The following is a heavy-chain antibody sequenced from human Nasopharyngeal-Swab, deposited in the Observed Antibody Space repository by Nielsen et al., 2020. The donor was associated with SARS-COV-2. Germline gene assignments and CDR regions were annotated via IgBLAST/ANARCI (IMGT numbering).Heavy chain of an antibody. CDR3: AEDVSSYGSGSSWDIDY. J-gene: IGHJ4*02. CDR2: ISGSGGST. V-gene: IGHV3-23*01. D-gene: IGHD3-10*01. Sequence: WIRQPPGKGLEWVSAISGSGGSTYYADSVKGRFTVSRDNSKSTLYLQMNSLRAEDTAVYYCAEDVSSYGSGSSWDIDYWGQGTLVTVSS.